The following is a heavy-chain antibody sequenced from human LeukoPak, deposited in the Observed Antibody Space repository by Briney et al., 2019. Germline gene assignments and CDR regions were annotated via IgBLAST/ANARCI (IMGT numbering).Heavy chain of an antibody. Sequence: ASVKVSCKASGYTFTSYAMHWVRQAPGQRLEWMGWINAGNGNTKYSQEFQGRVTITRDTSASTAYMELSSLRSEDMAVYYCARASYYYGSGSYYTFDYWGQGTLVTVSS. J-gene: IGHJ4*02. CDR3: ARASYYYGSGSYYTFDY. D-gene: IGHD3-10*01. V-gene: IGHV1-3*03. CDR1: GYTFTSYA. CDR2: INAGNGNT.